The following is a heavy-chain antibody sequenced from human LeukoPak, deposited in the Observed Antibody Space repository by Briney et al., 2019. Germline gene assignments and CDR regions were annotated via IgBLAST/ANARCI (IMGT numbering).Heavy chain of an antibody. CDR1: GYTFTSYG. CDR3: ARGYDILTGYLYFSY. D-gene: IGHD3-9*01. J-gene: IGHJ4*02. CDR2: ISAYNGNT. Sequence: ASVKVSCKASGYTFTSYGISWVRQAPGQGLEWMGWISAYNGNTNYAQKLQGRVTMTTDTSTSTAYMELRSLRSDDTAVYYCARGYDILTGYLYFSYWGQGTLVTVSS. V-gene: IGHV1-18*01.